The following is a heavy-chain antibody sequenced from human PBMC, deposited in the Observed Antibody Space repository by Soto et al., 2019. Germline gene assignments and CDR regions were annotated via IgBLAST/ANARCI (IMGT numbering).Heavy chain of an antibody. Sequence: PSETLSLTCTVSGGSISSYYWSWIRQPPGKGLEWIGYIYYSGSTNYNPSLKSRVTISVDTSKNQFSLKLSSVTAADTAVYYCARDVASDYDFWSGTNNWFDPWGQGTLVTV. CDR1: GGSISSYY. CDR2: IYYSGST. D-gene: IGHD3-3*01. V-gene: IGHV4-59*01. J-gene: IGHJ5*02. CDR3: ARDVASDYDFWSGTNNWFDP.